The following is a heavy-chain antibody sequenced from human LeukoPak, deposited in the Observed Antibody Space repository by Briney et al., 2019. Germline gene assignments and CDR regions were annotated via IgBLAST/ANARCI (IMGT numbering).Heavy chain of an antibody. D-gene: IGHD2-2*01. CDR2: IYHSGST. Sequence: SETLSLTCAVPGYSITSGYYWGWIRQPPGKGLEWIGSIYHSGSTYYNPSLKTRVTISVDTSKNQFSLKLSSVTAADTAVCYCARLYLRDHCSSTSCYGFYFDYWGQGTLVTVSS. J-gene: IGHJ4*02. V-gene: IGHV4-38-2*01. CDR1: GYSITSGYY. CDR3: ARLYLRDHCSSTSCYGFYFDY.